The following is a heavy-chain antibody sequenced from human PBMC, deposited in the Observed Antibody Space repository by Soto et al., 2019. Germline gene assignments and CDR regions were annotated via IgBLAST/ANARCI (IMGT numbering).Heavy chain of an antibody. Sequence: SATLYLTCTFHVCSISSYYWWWIGQPPGKGLEWIGYIYYSGSTNYNPSLKSRVTISVDTSKNQFSLKLSSVTAADTAVYYCARERTTVVTWGKTTASWFDPWGQG. CDR2: IYYSGST. CDR1: VCSISSYY. V-gene: IGHV4-59*01. J-gene: IGHJ5*02. CDR3: ARERTTVVTWGKTTASWFDP. D-gene: IGHD4-17*01.